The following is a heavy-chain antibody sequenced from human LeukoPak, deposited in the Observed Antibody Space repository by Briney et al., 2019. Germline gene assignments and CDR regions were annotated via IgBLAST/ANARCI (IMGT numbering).Heavy chain of an antibody. J-gene: IGHJ4*02. Sequence: SETLSLTCAVSGGSISSGGYSWSWIRQPPGKGLEWIGYIYHSGSTYYNPSLKSRVTISVDRSKNQFSLKLSSVTAADTAVYYCARTGMRNILTGPTYYFDYWGQGTLVTVSS. CDR2: IYHSGST. CDR1: GGSISSGGYS. D-gene: IGHD3-9*01. CDR3: ARTGMRNILTGPTYYFDY. V-gene: IGHV4-30-2*01.